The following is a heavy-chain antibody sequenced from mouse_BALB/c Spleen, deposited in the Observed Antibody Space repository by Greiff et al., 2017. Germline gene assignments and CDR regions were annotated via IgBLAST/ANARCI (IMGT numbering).Heavy chain of an antibody. CDR2: IRLKSDNYAT. CDR3: TGVRRGSWFAY. V-gene: IGHV6-6*02. J-gene: IGHJ3*01. D-gene: IGHD2-14*01. Sequence: EVKLVESGGGLVQPGGSMKLSCVASGFTFSSYWMSWVRQSPEKGLEWVAEIRLKSDNYATHYAESVKGKFTISRDDSKSRLYLQMNSLRAEDTGIYYCTGVRRGSWFAYWGQGTLVTVSA. CDR1: GFTFSSYW.